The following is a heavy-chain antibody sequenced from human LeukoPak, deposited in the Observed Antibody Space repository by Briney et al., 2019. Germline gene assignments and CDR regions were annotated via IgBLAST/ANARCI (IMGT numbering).Heavy chain of an antibody. CDR1: GFTFSSYG. D-gene: IGHD2-15*01. Sequence: GGSLRLSCAASGFTFSSYGFHWVRQAPGKGLEWVAAIWYDGSNKYYADSVKGRFTISRDSSKNTLYLQTNSLRAEDTAVYYCAKDGSGGGWKWFDPWGQGTLVTVSS. V-gene: IGHV3-33*06. J-gene: IGHJ5*02. CDR3: AKDGSGGGWKWFDP. CDR2: IWYDGSNK.